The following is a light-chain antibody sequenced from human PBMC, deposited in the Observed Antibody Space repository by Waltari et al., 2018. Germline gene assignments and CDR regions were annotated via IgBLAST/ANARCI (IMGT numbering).Light chain of an antibody. V-gene: IGKV3-11*01. CDR3: QQYYSTPLT. CDR2: DAS. J-gene: IGKJ4*01. CDR1: QTVSNY. Sequence: EIVLTQSPATLSLSPGERATLSCKASQTVSNYLAWYQQKPGQAPRLLIYDASNRATGIPARFSGSGSGTDFTLTISSVAPEDFAVYYCQQYYSTPLTFGGGTKVEIK.